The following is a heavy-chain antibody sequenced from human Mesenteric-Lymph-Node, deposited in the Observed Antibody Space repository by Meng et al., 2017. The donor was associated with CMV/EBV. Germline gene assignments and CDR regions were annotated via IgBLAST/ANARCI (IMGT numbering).Heavy chain of an antibody. CDR2: INHSGST. V-gene: IGHV4-34*01. J-gene: IGHJ3*02. CDR1: GGSFSGYY. Sequence: GGSFSGYYWSWIRQPPGKGLEWIGEINHSGSTNYNPSLKSRITISLDTSKNQFSLRLTSVTAADTAMFYCARILGLTMVRGAHAFDIWGQGTVVTVSS. D-gene: IGHD3-10*01. CDR3: ARILGLTMVRGAHAFDI.